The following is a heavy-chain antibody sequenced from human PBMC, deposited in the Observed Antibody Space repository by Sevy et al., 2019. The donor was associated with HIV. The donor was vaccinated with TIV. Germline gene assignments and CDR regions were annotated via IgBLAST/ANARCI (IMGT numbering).Heavy chain of an antibody. J-gene: IGHJ4*02. CDR3: AKDLTYYYDSSGYFH. V-gene: IGHV3-23*01. CDR2: ISGSGGST. CDR1: GFTFSSYA. D-gene: IGHD3-22*01. Sequence: GGSLRLSCAASGFTFSSYAMSWVRQAPGKGLEWVSAISGSGGSTYYADSVKGRFTISRDNSKNTLYLQMNSLRAEDTDVYYCAKDLTYYYDSSGYFHWGQGTLVTVSS.